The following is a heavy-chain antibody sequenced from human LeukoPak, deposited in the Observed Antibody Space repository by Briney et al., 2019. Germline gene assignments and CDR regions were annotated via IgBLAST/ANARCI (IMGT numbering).Heavy chain of an antibody. CDR1: GFTFSSYA. CDR2: VSSSGGDT. D-gene: IGHD3-10*01. CDR3: AKGSGSYKGIDY. Sequence: GGSLRLSCAASGFTFSSYAMSWVRQAPGKGLEWVSAVSSSGGDTYYADSVKGRFTISRDNSKNTLYLQMNSLRAEDTAVYYCAKGSGSYKGIDYWGQGTLVTVSS. V-gene: IGHV3-23*01. J-gene: IGHJ4*02.